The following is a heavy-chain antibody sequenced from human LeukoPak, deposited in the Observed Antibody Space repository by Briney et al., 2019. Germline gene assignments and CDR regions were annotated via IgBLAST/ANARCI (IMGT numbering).Heavy chain of an antibody. CDR2: MNPNSGNT. D-gene: IGHD2-15*01. Sequence: ASVKVSCKASGYTFSSYDINWVRQATGQGLEWMGWMNPNSGNTGYAQKFQGRVTMTRNTPISTAYMEVSSLRSDDTAVYYCARAPDCSGGSCYLWFDPWGQGTLVTVSS. V-gene: IGHV1-8*01. J-gene: IGHJ5*02. CDR3: ARAPDCSGGSCYLWFDP. CDR1: GYTFSSYD.